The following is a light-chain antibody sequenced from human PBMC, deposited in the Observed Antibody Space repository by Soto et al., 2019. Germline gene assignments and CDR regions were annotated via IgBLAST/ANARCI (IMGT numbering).Light chain of an antibody. CDR2: DAS. CDR1: QSISSW. V-gene: IGKV1-5*01. Sequence: TQKPCTRTACVRCIVKIGRAASQSISSWLAWYQQKPGKAPKLMIYDASSLESGVPTRFSRRGPGTELALTITSLQPDDFAAYYCQQYNSYSEAFGQGTKVDIK. J-gene: IGKJ1*01. CDR3: QQYNSYSEA.